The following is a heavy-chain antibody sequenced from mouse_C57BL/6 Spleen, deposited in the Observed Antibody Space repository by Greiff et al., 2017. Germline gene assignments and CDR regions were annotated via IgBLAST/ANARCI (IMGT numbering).Heavy chain of an antibody. D-gene: IGHD2-4*01. CDR1: GFTITNTY. V-gene: IGHV14-3*01. Sequence: EVQLQQSVAELVRPGASVKLSCTASGFTITNTYIHWVKQRPGQGLEWIGRIDPASGNTKYAPKFQGKATITADTSSNTAYLELSSLTSDDTAIVYCARGDDYDGGLFDYWGQGTTLTVSS. CDR2: IDPASGNT. CDR3: ARGDDYDGGLFDY. J-gene: IGHJ2*01.